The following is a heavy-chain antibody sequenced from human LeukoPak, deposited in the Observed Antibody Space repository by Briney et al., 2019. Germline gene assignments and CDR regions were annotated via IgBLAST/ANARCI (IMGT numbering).Heavy chain of an antibody. CDR3: AKDKVAAAGAYYYYYMDV. D-gene: IGHD6-13*01. Sequence: GGSLRLSCAASGFTFDDYAMHWVRQAPGKGLEWVSLISWDGGYTYYADSVKGRFTISRDNSKNSLYLQMNSLRPEGTALYYCAKDKVAAAGAYYYYYMDVWGKGTTVTVSS. CDR2: ISWDGGYT. J-gene: IGHJ6*03. CDR1: GFTFDDYA. V-gene: IGHV3-43D*03.